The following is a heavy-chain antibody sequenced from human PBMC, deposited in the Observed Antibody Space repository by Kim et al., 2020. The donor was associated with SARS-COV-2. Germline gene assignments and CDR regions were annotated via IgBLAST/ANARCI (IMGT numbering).Heavy chain of an antibody. CDR3: ARDLGYCSGGSCFPLDY. J-gene: IGHJ4*02. D-gene: IGHD2-15*01. Sequence: SVKGRFNITRDNAKDSLYLQMNILRDEDKAVYYCARDLGYCSGGSCFPLDYWGQGTLVTVSS. V-gene: IGHV3-48*02.